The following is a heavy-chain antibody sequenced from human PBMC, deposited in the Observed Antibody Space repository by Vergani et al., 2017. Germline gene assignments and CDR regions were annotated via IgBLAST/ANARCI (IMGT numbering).Heavy chain of an antibody. J-gene: IGHJ4*02. CDR2: IYSGGST. V-gene: IGHV3-53*01. CDR1: GFTVSSNY. D-gene: IGHD6-19*01. Sequence: EVQLVESGGGLIQPGGSLRLSCAASGFTVSSNYMSWVRQAPGQGLEWVSVIYSGGSTYSADSVKGRFTISRDNAKNSLYLQMTRLRAEDTAVYYCAGSPSDSSGWYGGTYYYFDYWGQGTLVTVSS. CDR3: AGSPSDSSGWYGGTYYYFDY.